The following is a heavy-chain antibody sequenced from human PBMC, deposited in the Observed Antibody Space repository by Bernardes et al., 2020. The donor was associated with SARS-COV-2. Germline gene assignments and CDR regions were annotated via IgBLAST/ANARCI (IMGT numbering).Heavy chain of an antibody. D-gene: IGHD3-9*01. V-gene: IGHV3-9*01. CDR3: AKVAGGDILTGYYPDY. CDR1: GFTFDDYA. CDR2: ISWNSGSI. J-gene: IGHJ4*02. Sequence: GGSLRLSCAASGFTFDDYAMHWVRQAPGKGLEWVSGISWNSGSIGYADSVKGRFTISRDNAKNSLYLQMNSLRAEDTALYYCAKVAGGDILTGYYPDYWGQGTLVTVSS.